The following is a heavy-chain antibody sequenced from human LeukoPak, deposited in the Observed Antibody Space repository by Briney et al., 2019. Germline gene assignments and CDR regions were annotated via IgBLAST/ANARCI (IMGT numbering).Heavy chain of an antibody. CDR3: ETESSAGSCSGGSCYSDVHY. D-gene: IGHD2-15*01. J-gene: IGHJ4*02. CDR1: GGSFSGYY. CDR2: INHSGST. Sequence: PSETLSFTCAVYGGSFSGYYLSWIRQPPGKGLEWVGEINHSGSTNYNPSLKSRVTISVDTSKNQFSLKLSPVTAADTAVYYCETESSAGSCSGGSCYSDVHYWGQGTLVTVSS. V-gene: IGHV4-34*01.